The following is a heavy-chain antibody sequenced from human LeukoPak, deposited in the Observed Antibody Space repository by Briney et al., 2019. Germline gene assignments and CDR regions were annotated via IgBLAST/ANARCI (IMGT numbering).Heavy chain of an antibody. CDR3: AKWGYYYYGMDV. V-gene: IGHV3-23*01. CDR1: GFTFSSYA. D-gene: IGHD3-16*01. CDR2: ISGSGGST. J-gene: IGHJ6*04. Sequence: GGSLRLSCAASGFTFSSYAMSWVRQAPGKGLEWVSAISGSGGSTYYADSVKGRFTISRDNSKNTLYLQMNSLRAEHTAVYYCAKWGYYYYGMDVWGKGTTVTVSS.